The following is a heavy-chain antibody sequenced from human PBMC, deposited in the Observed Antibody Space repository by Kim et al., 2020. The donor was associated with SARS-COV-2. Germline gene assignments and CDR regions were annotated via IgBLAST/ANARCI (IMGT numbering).Heavy chain of an antibody. J-gene: IGHJ2*01. Sequence: SETLSLTCTVSGGPFGSYYWSWIRQPPGRRLEWIGFFYYGGATHYSPSFRSRVTISNNASQNQFSLSLNSVTAADTAVYFCARSTWGLDWYFDVWGRGTLVAVSS. CDR2: FYYGGAT. CDR1: GGPFGSYY. V-gene: IGHV4-59*01. CDR3: ARSTWGLDWYFDV. D-gene: IGHD1-1*01.